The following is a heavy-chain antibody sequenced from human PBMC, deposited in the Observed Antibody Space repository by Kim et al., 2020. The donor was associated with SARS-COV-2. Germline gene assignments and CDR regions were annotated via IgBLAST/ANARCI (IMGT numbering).Heavy chain of an antibody. D-gene: IGHD3-3*02. CDR1: GGSFSGYY. J-gene: IGHJ5*02. CDR3: ARGRPKVIIFGVVITRSNWFDP. Sequence: SETLSLTCAVYGGSFSGYYWSWIRQPPGKGLEWIGEINHSGSTNYNPSLKSRVTISVDTSKNQFSLKLSSVTAADTAVYYCARGRPKVIIFGVVITRSNWFDPWGQGTLVTVSS. V-gene: IGHV4-34*01. CDR2: INHSGST.